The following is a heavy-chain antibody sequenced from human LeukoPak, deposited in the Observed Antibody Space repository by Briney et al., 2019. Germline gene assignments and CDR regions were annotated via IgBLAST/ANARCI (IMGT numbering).Heavy chain of an antibody. CDR2: ISGSGGNT. J-gene: IGHJ5*02. CDR3: ARDGGVYYYGSGPWFDP. V-gene: IGHV3-23*01. CDR1: GFTFSSYA. Sequence: GGSLRLSCAASGFTFSSYAMSWVRLAPGKGLEWVSTISGSGGNTYYADSVKGRFTISRDNAKNSLYLQMNSLRAEDTTVYYCARDGGVYYYGSGPWFDPWGQGTLVTVSS. D-gene: IGHD3-10*01.